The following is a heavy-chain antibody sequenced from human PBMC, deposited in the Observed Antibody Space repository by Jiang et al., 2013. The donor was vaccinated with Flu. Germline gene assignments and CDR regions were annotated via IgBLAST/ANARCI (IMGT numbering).Heavy chain of an antibody. V-gene: IGHV1-69*01. CDR2: IIPIFGTA. CDR3: ARGDAFDI. J-gene: IGHJ3*02. Sequence: IIPIFGTANYAQKFQGRVTITADESTSTAYMELSSLRSEDTAVYYCARGDAFDIWGQGTMVTVSS.